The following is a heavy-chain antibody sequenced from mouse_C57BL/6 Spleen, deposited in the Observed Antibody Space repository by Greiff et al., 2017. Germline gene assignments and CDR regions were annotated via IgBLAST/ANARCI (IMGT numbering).Heavy chain of an antibody. CDR1: GFTFSDYY. CDR2: ISNGGGST. D-gene: IGHD1-1*01. J-gene: IGHJ1*03. V-gene: IGHV5-12*01. Sequence: VQLKESGGGLVQPGGSLKLSCAASGFTFSDYYMYWVRQTPEKRLEWVAYISNGGGSTYYPDTVKGRFTISRDNAKNTLYLQMSRLKSEDTAMYYCARGHYYGSSYGYCDVWGTGTTVTVSS. CDR3: ARGHYYGSSYGYCDV.